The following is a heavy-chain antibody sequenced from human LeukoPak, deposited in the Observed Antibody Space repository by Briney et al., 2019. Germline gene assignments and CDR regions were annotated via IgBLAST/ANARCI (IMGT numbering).Heavy chain of an antibody. J-gene: IGHJ4*02. V-gene: IGHV4-30-4*08. CDR2: IYYSGST. CDR1: SGSISSGDYY. Sequence: PSETLSLTCTVSSGSISSGDYYWSWIRQPPGKGLEWIGYIYYSGSTYYNPSLKSRVTISVDTSKNQFSLKLSSVTAADTAVYYCARERRSITMVRGVIGPVWGQGTLVTVSS. CDR3: ARERRSITMVRGVIGPV. D-gene: IGHD3-10*01.